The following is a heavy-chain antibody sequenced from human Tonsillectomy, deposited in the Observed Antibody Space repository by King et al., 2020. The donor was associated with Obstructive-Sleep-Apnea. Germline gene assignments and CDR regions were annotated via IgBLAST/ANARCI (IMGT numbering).Heavy chain of an antibody. V-gene: IGHV3-15*01. CDR2: SKSKTDGGTT. Sequence: VQLVESGGGLVKPGGSLRLSCAASGFTFSNAWMSWVRQAPGKGLEWVGRSKSKTDGGTTDYAAPVKGRFTISRDDSKNTLYLQMNSLKTEDTAVHYCTTDPGIAVAGTVDYWGQGTLVTVSS. CDR3: TTDPGIAVAGTVDY. D-gene: IGHD6-19*01. CDR1: GFTFSNAW. J-gene: IGHJ4*02.